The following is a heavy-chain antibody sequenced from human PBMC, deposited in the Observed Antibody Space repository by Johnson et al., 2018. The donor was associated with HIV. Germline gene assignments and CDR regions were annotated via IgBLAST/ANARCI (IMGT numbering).Heavy chain of an antibody. CDR2: SSSDESNK. CDR1: GFTFSSFA. J-gene: IGHJ3*02. CDR3: AREGYYASRGTFDI. D-gene: IGHD3-10*01. Sequence: QVQLVESGGGVVQPGRSLRLSCAASGFTFSSFAMHWVRQGPGKGLEWVAVSSSDESNKYYLDSVQGRLSISRDNSRKSLYLQMSSLRAEDTAMYFCAREGYYASRGTFDIWGEGTMVTVSS. V-gene: IGHV3-30*04.